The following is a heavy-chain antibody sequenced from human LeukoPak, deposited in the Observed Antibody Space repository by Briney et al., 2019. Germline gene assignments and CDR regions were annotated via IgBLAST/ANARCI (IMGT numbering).Heavy chain of an antibody. CDR3: ARTSAYSSDWPFGY. D-gene: IGHD6-19*01. J-gene: IGHJ4*02. CDR2: NNHSGST. V-gene: IGHV4-34*01. Sequence: ASETLSLTCAVYGGSFSGYYWNWIRQPPGKGLEWMGENNHSGSTKYNPSLKSRVTISVDTSEKQFSLKLSSVTAADTAVYYCARTSAYSSDWPFGYWGQGTLVTVSS. CDR1: GGSFSGYY.